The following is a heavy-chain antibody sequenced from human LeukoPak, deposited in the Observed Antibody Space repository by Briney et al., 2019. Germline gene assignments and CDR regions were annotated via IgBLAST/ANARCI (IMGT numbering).Heavy chain of an antibody. CDR2: ISSSGSTI. J-gene: IGHJ4*02. CDR1: GFTFSSYE. V-gene: IGHV3-48*03. CDR3: ARDSAAAGRPFDY. Sequence: GGSLRLSRAASGFTFSSYEMNWVRQAPGKGLEWVSYISSSGSTISYADSVKGRSTISRDNAKNSLYLQMNSLRAEDTAVYYCARDSAAAGRPFDYWGQGTLVTVSS. D-gene: IGHD6-13*01.